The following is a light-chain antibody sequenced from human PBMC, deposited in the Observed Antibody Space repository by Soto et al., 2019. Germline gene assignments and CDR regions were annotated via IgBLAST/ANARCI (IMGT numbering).Light chain of an antibody. CDR3: QVYGSSPPFT. V-gene: IGKV3-20*01. Sequence: EIVLTQSPGTLSLSPGERATLSCRASQTITTSYLAWYQQKSGQSPRLLMYGASRRATGIPDRFSGSGSGTDFTLTISRLEPEDFGVYYCQVYGSSPPFTFGPGTKVDTK. CDR1: QTITTSY. J-gene: IGKJ3*01. CDR2: GAS.